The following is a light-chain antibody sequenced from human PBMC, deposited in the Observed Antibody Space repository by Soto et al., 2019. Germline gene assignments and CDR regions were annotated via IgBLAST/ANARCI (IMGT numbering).Light chain of an antibody. V-gene: IGLV2-11*01. Sequence: QSVLTQPRSVSRSPGQSVTISCTGTSSDVGGYNYVSWYQQHPGKAPKLMIYDVSKRPSGVPDRFSGFKSGNTASLTISGLQAEDEADYSCCSHAGSYIYVFGTGTKLTVL. J-gene: IGLJ1*01. CDR3: CSHAGSYIYV. CDR2: DVS. CDR1: SSDVGGYNY.